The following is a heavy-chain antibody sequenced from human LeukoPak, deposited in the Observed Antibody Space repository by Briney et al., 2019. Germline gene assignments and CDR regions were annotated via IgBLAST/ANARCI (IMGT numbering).Heavy chain of an antibody. V-gene: IGHV4-59*01. J-gene: IGHJ4*02. CDR1: GGSISSYY. CDR3: VRDHYYNSSGYTFGY. Sequence: SETLSLTCTVSGGSISSYYWSWIRQPPRKGLEWIGYIYSSGSTNYNPSLKGRVTISVDTSKNQFSLKLSSVTAADTAVYYCVRDHYYNSSGYTFGYWGQGTLVTVSS. CDR2: IYSSGST. D-gene: IGHD3-22*01.